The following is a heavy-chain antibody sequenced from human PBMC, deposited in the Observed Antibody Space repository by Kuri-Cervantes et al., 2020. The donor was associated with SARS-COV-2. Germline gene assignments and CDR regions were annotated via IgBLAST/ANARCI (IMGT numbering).Heavy chain of an antibody. CDR2: IYYSGST. CDR1: GGSVSSGSYY. V-gene: IGHV4-61*01. J-gene: IGHJ4*02. Sequence: SETLSLTCTVSGGSVSSGSYYWSWIRQPPGKGLEWIGYIYYSGSTNYNPSLKSRVTISVDTSKNQSSLKLSSVTAADTAVYYCARDSGGSYRDFDYWGQGTLVTVSS. CDR3: ARDSGGSYRDFDY. D-gene: IGHD1-26*01.